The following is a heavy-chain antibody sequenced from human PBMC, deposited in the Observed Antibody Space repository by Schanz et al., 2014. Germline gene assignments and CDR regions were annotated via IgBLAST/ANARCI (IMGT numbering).Heavy chain of an antibody. Sequence: EVHLLESGGGLVPPGGSLRLSCAASGFNFSDYAMRWVRQAPGKGLEWVSAISGGGGTTYYTDSVKGRFTISRDKSKSTLYLQMNSLRAEDTAVYYCAKDGPGGSGSYSADGGMDVWGQGTTVTVSS. D-gene: IGHD3-10*01. CDR3: AKDGPGGSGSYSADGGMDV. J-gene: IGHJ6*02. CDR2: ISGGGGTT. V-gene: IGHV3-23*01. CDR1: GFNFSDYA.